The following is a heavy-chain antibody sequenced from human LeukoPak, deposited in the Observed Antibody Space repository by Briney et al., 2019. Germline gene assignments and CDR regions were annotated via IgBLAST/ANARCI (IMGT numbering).Heavy chain of an antibody. D-gene: IGHD5-18*01. J-gene: IGHJ4*02. CDR1: GFTFNSYG. CDR2: IWYDGSNK. CDR3: AKRGYSYGLPDY. Sequence: GGSLRLSCAACGFTFNSYGMQWVRQAPGKGLEWVAVIWYDGSNKYYADSVKGRFTISRDNSKNTLYLQMNSLRAEDTSVYYCAKRGYSYGLPDYWGQGTLVTVSS. V-gene: IGHV3-33*06.